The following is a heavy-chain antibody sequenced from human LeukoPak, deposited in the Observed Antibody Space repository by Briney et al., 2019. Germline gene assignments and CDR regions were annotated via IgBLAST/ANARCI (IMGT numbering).Heavy chain of an antibody. CDR1: GGSISGYY. Sequence: SETLSLTCTVSGGSISGYYWSWIRQPPGKGLEWIGYIYYSGSTKYNPSLKSRVSFSVDTSKNQFSLRLTSVTAADTAVYYCARGLRLYSGYDFLRYWGQGTLVTVSS. CDR2: IYYSGST. J-gene: IGHJ4*02. CDR3: ARGLRLYSGYDFLRY. D-gene: IGHD5-12*01. V-gene: IGHV4-59*01.